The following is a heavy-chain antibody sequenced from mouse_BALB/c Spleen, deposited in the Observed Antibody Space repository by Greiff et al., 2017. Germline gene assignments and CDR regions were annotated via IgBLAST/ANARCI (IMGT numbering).Heavy chain of an antibody. J-gene: IGHJ4*01. CDR3: ARKAYLPDAMDY. CDR2: INPSTGYT. Sequence: VQLQQSGAELAKPGASVKMSCKASGYTFTSYWMHWVKQRPGQGLEWIGYINPSTGYTEYNQKFKDKATLTADKSSSTAYMQLSSLTSEDSAVYYCARKAYLPDAMDYWGQGTSVTVSS. D-gene: IGHD2-1*01. V-gene: IGHV1-7*01. CDR1: GYTFTSYW.